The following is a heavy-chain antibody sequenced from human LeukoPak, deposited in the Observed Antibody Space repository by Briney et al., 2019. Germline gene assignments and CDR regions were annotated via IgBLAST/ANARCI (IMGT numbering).Heavy chain of an antibody. CDR3: ARVNSRTIDY. CDR1: GGSISSYY. D-gene: IGHD3-3*01. Sequence: SETLSLTCAVSGGSISSYYWSWIRQPPGKGLEWIGYIYYSGSTNYNPSLKSRVTMSVDTSKNQFSLKLSSVTAADTAVYYCARVNSRTIDYWGQGTLVTVSS. V-gene: IGHV4-59*01. J-gene: IGHJ4*02. CDR2: IYYSGST.